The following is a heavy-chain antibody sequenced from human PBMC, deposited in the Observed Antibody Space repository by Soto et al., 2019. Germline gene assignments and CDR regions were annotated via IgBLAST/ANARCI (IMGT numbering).Heavy chain of an antibody. CDR1: GFTFSGNW. CDR2: IRQDESEK. V-gene: IGHV3-7*02. Sequence: GGSLRLSCVGSGFTFSGNWMTWVRQAPGKGLEWVGNIRQDESEKNYVDFVKGRFTISRDNAKILLYLQMNSLRSEYTAVYFCTSHPRDSSGHWYYFDYWGQGT. CDR3: TSHPRDSSGHWYYFDY. D-gene: IGHD3-22*01. J-gene: IGHJ4*02.